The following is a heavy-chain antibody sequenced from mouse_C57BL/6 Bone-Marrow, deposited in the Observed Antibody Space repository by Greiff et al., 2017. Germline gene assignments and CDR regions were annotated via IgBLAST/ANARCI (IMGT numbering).Heavy chain of an antibody. D-gene: IGHD4-1*01. Sequence: EVNVVESGGGLVQPGASLRLSCAASGFTFTDYYMSWVRQPPGKAPEWLALIRNKANGYTTEYTASVKGRFTISRDNSQNILYLQMNTLRAEDSATYYYVKAIPVPLSGTHYYAMDYWGQGTSVTVSS. V-gene: IGHV7-4*01. CDR3: VKAIPVPLSGTHYYAMDY. CDR1: GFTFTDYY. J-gene: IGHJ4*01. CDR2: IRNKANGYTT.